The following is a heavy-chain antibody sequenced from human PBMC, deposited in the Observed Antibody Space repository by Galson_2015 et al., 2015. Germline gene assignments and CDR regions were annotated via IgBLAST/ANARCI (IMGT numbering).Heavy chain of an antibody. CDR2: ISGYNDNT. CDR1: GYTFTSYG. CDR3: ANLPSGWYAY. D-gene: IGHD6-19*01. Sequence: SVKVSCKASGYTFTSYGISWVRQAPGQGLEWMGWISGYNDNTNYAQKLQGRVTMTTDTSTSTAYMELRSLRSDDTAVYYCANLPSGWYAYWGQGTLVTVSS. J-gene: IGHJ4*02. V-gene: IGHV1-18*04.